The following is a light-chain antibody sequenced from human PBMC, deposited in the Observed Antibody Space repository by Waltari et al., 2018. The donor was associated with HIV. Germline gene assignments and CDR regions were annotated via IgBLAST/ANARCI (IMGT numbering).Light chain of an antibody. V-gene: IGKV2-30*01. CDR2: KIS. Sequence: DVVLTQSPLSLAVTLGQPASISCKSSQSLEYSDGHTYLNWFQQRQGQSPRRLIYKISNRDSGFPDRFSGSGSGSDFTLKISRVEAEDVGLYYCMQGTHWPATFGQGTKV. CDR3: MQGTHWPAT. CDR1: QSLEYSDGHTY. J-gene: IGKJ1*01.